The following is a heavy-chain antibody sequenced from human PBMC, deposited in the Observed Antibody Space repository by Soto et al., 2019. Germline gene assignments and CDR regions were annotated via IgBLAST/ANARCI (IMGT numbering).Heavy chain of an antibody. CDR3: TTSEWELDPGAFDI. Sequence: GGSLRLSCAASGFTFSNAWMNWVRQAPGKGLEWVGRIKSKTDGGTTDYAAPVKGRFTISRDDSKNTLYLQMNSLKTEDTAVYYCTTSEWELDPGAFDIWGQGTMVTVSS. J-gene: IGHJ3*02. CDR2: IKSKTDGGTT. D-gene: IGHD1-26*01. V-gene: IGHV3-15*07. CDR1: GFTFSNAW.